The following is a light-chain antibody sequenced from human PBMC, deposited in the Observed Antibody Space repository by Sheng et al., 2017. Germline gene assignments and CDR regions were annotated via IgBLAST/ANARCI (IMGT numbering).Light chain of an antibody. J-gene: IGKJ2*03. CDR2: GAS. CDR3: QQYDSSPYS. CDR1: QSVSSSY. V-gene: IGKV3-20*01. Sequence: EIVLTQSPGTLSLSPGERATLSCRASQSVSSSYLAWYQQKLGQAPRLLIYGASSRATGIPDRFSGSGSGTDFTLTISRLEPEDFAVYYCQQYDSSPYSFGQGTKLEIE.